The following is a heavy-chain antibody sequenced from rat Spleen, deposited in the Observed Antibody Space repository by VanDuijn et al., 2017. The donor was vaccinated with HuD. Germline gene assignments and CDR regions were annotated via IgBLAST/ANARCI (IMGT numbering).Heavy chain of an antibody. CDR1: GFTFSDYA. CDR2: ISYDGSST. Sequence: EVQLVESGGGLVQPGRSLKLSCAASGFTFSDYAMAWVRPAPQKGLEWVAPISYDGSSTYYRDTVKGRFTISRDNAKSTLYLQMDSLRSEDTATYYCARSREDYVMDAWGQGASVTVSS. CDR3: ARSREDYVMDA. V-gene: IGHV5-17*01. D-gene: IGHD1-11*01. J-gene: IGHJ4*01.